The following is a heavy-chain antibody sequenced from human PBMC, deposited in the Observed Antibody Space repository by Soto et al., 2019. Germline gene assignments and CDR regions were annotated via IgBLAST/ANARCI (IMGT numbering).Heavy chain of an antibody. CDR3: ARSSLCSSTSCYAHYYYYMDV. J-gene: IGHJ6*03. Sequence: GASVKVSCKASGYTFTSYGISWVRQAPGQGLEWMGWISAYNGNTNYAQKLQGRVTMTTDTSTSTAYIELRSLRSEDTVVYYCARSSLCSSTSCYAHYYYYMDVWGKGTTVTVSS. CDR2: ISAYNGNT. V-gene: IGHV1-18*01. CDR1: GYTFTSYG. D-gene: IGHD2-2*01.